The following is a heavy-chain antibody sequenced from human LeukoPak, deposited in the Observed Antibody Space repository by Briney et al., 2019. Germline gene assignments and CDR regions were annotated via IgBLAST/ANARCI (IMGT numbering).Heavy chain of an antibody. CDR3: AELGITMIGGV. Sequence: GGSLRLACAASGFTFSSYEMNWVRQAPGKGLEWVSYISSSGSTIYYADSVKSRFTISRDNAKNSLYLQMNSLRAEDTAVYYCAELGITMIGGVWGKGTTVTISS. CDR2: ISSSGSTI. D-gene: IGHD3-10*02. J-gene: IGHJ6*04. CDR1: GFTFSSYE. V-gene: IGHV3-48*03.